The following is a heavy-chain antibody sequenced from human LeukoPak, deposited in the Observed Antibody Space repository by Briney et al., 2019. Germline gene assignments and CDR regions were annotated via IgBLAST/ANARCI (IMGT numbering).Heavy chain of an antibody. D-gene: IGHD5-18*01. J-gene: IGHJ4*02. V-gene: IGHV3-48*01. Sequence: GGSLRLSCAASGFGFTTYNMNWVRQAPGKGLEWVSYISSSSNTRYYADSVKGRFTISRDNAKNSLSLQMNSLRAEDTAVYFCARDGQLNRLDYWGQGTLVTVSS. CDR1: GFGFTTYN. CDR2: ISSSSNTR. CDR3: ARDGQLNRLDY.